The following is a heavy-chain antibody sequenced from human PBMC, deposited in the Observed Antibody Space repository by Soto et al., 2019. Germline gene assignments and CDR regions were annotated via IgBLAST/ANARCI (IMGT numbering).Heavy chain of an antibody. CDR3: AGDSSFDASSGYLDY. Sequence: EVQLVESGGGLVQPGGSLRLSCAASGFTFSRYWMSWVRQAPGKGLEWVANIKQDGSEEYYVDSVKGRFTISRDNAKNSLYRQMNILRAEDTAVYYCAGDSSFDASSGYLDYWGQGTLVAVSS. J-gene: IGHJ4*02. D-gene: IGHD3-22*01. CDR1: GFTFSRYW. V-gene: IGHV3-7*01. CDR2: IKQDGSEE.